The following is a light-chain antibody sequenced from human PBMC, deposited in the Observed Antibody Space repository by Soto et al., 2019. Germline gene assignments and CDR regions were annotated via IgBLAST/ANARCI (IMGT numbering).Light chain of an antibody. Sequence: DIQMTQSPSSVSASVGDRVNITCRATQDIGNWLAWYQQKPGKAPKLLISASSSLQSGVPSRFSGSGSGTDFTLIISSLQLEDCAIYWRQKTTSLPWTVAQGTKVAIK. CDR2: ASS. V-gene: IGKV1-12*01. CDR3: QKTTSLPWT. J-gene: IGKJ1*01. CDR1: QDIGNW.